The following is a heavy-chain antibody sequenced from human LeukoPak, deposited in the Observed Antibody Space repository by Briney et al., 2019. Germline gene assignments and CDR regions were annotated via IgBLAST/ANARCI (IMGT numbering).Heavy chain of an antibody. CDR3: ARWGDDYGDQSRAFDI. CDR2: ISAYNANT. D-gene: IGHD4-17*01. Sequence: ASVKVSCKASGYTFMNSGISWVRQAPGQGLEWLGWISAYNANTHYAQKVQGRVTMTTDTSTSTAYMELRSLRSDDTAVYYCARWGDDYGDQSRAFDIWGQGTMVTVSS. J-gene: IGHJ3*02. V-gene: IGHV1-18*01. CDR1: GYTFMNSG.